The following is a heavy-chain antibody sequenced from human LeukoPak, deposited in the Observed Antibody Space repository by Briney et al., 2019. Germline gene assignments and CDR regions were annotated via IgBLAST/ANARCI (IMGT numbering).Heavy chain of an antibody. V-gene: IGHV3-23*01. CDR2: ISGSGGST. Sequence: GGSLRLSCAASGFTFSSYAMSSVRQAPGKGLGWVSAISGSGGSTYYADSVKGRFTISRDNSKNTLYLQMNSLRAAETAVYCCAKQLAHPRRDRYFDYWGQGTLVTVSS. CDR3: AKQLAHPRRDRYFDY. D-gene: IGHD1-1*01. J-gene: IGHJ4*02. CDR1: GFTFSSYA.